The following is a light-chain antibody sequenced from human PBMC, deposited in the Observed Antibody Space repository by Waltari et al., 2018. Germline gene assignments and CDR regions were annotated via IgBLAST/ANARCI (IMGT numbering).Light chain of an antibody. CDR3: FSYTTSSTWV. V-gene: IGLV2-14*01. Sequence: QSALTQPASVSGSPGQSITISCTGATSDLVDYNYVPWYQQHPDKAPRLMIYEVSNRPSGVSNRFSGSKSGNTASLTISGLQAEDEADYYCFSYTTSSTWVFGGGTKLTVL. J-gene: IGLJ3*02. CDR2: EVS. CDR1: TSDLVDYNY.